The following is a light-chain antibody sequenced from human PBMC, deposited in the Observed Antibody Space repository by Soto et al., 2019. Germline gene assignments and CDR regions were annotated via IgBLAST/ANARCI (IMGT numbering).Light chain of an antibody. J-gene: IGKJ4*01. CDR2: KAS. V-gene: IGKV1-5*03. Sequence: DIQMTQSPSTLCGSVGDRVTITCRASQTISSWLAWYQQKPGKAPKLLIYKASTLKSGVPSRFSGSGSGTEFTLTISSLQPEDFATYYCQQVNVYPSTFGGGTKVDI. CDR1: QTISSW. CDR3: QQVNVYPST.